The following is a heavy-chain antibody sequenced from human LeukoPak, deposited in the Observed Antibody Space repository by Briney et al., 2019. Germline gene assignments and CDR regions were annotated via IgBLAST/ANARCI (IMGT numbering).Heavy chain of an antibody. J-gene: IGHJ5*02. D-gene: IGHD3-3*01. CDR3: ARDRHITIFGVVPHRWFDP. CDR1: GGSISSGGYS. CDR2: IYHSGST. Sequence: SETLSLTCAVSGGSISSGGYSWSWIRQPPGKGLEWIGYIYHSGSTYYNPSLKSRVTISVDRSKNQFSLKLSSVTAAGTAVYYCARDRHITIFGVVPHRWFDPWGQGTLVTVSS. V-gene: IGHV4-30-2*01.